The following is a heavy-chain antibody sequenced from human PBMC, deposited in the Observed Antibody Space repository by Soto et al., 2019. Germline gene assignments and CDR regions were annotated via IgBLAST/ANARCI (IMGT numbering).Heavy chain of an antibody. CDR3: ARDKPRTRSSTSGYSVYIERCNYYGMDV. V-gene: IGHV3-48*03. J-gene: IGHJ6*04. CDR1: GFTLSRYE. CDR2: ISSSGSTI. Sequence: WGSLRLSCAASGFTLSRYEMNWVRQAPGKGLEWVSYISSSGSTIYYADPVKGQFTISRDNAKNSLYLQMNSLRAEDTSVSYCARDKPRTRSSTSGYSVYIERCNYYGMDVRGRGTTLTVSS. D-gene: IGHD2-2*02.